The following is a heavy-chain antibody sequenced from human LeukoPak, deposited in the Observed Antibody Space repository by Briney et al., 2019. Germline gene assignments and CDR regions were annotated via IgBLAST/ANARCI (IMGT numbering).Heavy chain of an antibody. V-gene: IGHV1-2*02. Sequence: ASVKVSCKASGYTFTGYYMHWVRQAPGQGLEWMGWINPNSGGTNYAQKFQGRVTMTRDTSISTAYMALSRLRSDDTAVYYCARGRGGYSGYDNWFDPWGQGTLVTVSS. D-gene: IGHD5-12*01. CDR3: ARGRGGYSGYDNWFDP. CDR1: GYTFTGYY. J-gene: IGHJ5*02. CDR2: INPNSGGT.